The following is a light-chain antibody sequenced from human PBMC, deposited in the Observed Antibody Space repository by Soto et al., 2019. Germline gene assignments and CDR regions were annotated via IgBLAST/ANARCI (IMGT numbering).Light chain of an antibody. CDR3: LQVYSFPRT. J-gene: IGKJ1*01. CDR1: QAIGGR. CDR2: AAS. V-gene: IGKV1-12*01. Sequence: DIQMTQSPSSVSASVGDRITITCRARQAIGGRVAWFQQKPGKAPQYLIQAASILQSGVPSRFSGSESGTEFILTINNLQPEDFASYFCLQVYSFPRTFGLGTQVDI.